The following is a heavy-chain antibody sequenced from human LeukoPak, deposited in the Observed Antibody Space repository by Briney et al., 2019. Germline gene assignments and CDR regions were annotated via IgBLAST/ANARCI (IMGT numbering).Heavy chain of an antibody. CDR3: AARGGWFDP. Sequence: PSETLSLTCAVYGGSFSGYYWSWIRQPPGKGLEWIGELNHSGSTNYNPSLKSRDTISVDTSKNQFSLKLSSVTAADTAVYYCAARGGWFDPWGQGTLVTVSS. CDR1: GGSFSGYY. J-gene: IGHJ5*02. D-gene: IGHD3-10*01. CDR2: LNHSGST. V-gene: IGHV4-34*01.